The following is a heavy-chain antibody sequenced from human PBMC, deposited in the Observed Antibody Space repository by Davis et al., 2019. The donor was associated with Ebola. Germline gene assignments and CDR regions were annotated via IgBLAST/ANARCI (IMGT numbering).Heavy chain of an antibody. V-gene: IGHV7-4-1*02. D-gene: IGHD2-8*01. Sequence: AASVKVSCKASGYTFKNFALMWVRQAPGQGLEWMGWINTNTGNPTYAQGFTGRFVFSLDTSVSTAYLQISSLKAEGTAVYYCARGGVSDIVLIEYYGMDVWGKGTTVTVSS. J-gene: IGHJ6*04. CDR1: GYTFKNFA. CDR2: INTNTGNP. CDR3: ARGGVSDIVLIEYYGMDV.